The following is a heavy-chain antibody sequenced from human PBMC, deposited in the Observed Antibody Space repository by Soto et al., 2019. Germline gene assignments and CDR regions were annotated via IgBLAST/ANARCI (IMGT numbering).Heavy chain of an antibody. J-gene: IGHJ6*02. V-gene: IGHV3-23*01. CDR2: ISGSGGST. CDR1: GFTFSSYA. Sequence: PGGSLRLSCAASGFTFSSYAMSWVRQAPGKGLEWVSAISGSGGSTYYADSMKGRFTISRDNSKNTLYLQMNSLRAEDTAVYYCAKAEPLDIVVVVSSSYGMDVWGQGTTVTVSS. D-gene: IGHD2-15*01. CDR3: AKAEPLDIVVVVSSSYGMDV.